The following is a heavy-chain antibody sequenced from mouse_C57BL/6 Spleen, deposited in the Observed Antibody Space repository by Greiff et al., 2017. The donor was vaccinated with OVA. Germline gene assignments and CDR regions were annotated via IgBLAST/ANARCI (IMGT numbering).Heavy chain of an antibody. CDR1: GYTFTSYW. D-gene: IGHD3-1*01. CDR3: ARSLLLGYYAMDY. Sequence: VKLQQPGTELVKPGASVKLSCKASGYTFTSYWMHWVKQRPGQGLEWIGNINPSNGGTNYNEKFKSKATLTVDKSSSTAYMQLSSLTSEDSAVYYCARSLLLGYYAMDYWGQGTSVTVSS. V-gene: IGHV1-53*01. CDR2: INPSNGGT. J-gene: IGHJ4*01.